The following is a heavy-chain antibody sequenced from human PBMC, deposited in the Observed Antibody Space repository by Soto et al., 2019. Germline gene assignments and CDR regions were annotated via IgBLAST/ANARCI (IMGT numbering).Heavy chain of an antibody. CDR1: GFTFSSYA. J-gene: IGHJ4*02. CDR3: ATPGRGYYDSSGYPFDY. V-gene: IGHV3-23*01. D-gene: IGHD3-22*01. Sequence: GESLKISCAASGFTFSSYAMSWVRQAPGKGLEWVSAISGSGGSTYYADSVKGRFTISRDNSKNTLYLQMNSLRAEDTAVYYCATPGRGYYDSSGYPFDYWGQGTLVTVSS. CDR2: ISGSGGST.